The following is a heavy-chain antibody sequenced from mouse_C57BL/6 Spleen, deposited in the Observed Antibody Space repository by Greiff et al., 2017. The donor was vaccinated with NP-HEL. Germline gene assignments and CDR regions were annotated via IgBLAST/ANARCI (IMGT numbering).Heavy chain of an antibody. J-gene: IGHJ4*01. D-gene: IGHD1-1*02. Sequence: VKLMESGPGLVAPSQSLSITCIVSGFSLTSYAISWVRQPPGKGLEWLGVIWTGGGANYNSALKSRLSISKDNSNSKVYLKLNSLQTEDTARYYCARKNCGSLDAMDDWGQGTSVTVSS. CDR2: IWTGGGA. CDR1: GFSLTSYA. V-gene: IGHV2-9-1*01. CDR3: ARKNCGSLDAMDD.